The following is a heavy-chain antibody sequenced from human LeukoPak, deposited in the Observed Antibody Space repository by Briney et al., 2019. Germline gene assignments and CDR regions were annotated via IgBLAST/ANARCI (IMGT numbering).Heavy chain of an antibody. J-gene: IGHJ5*02. Sequence: PSETLSLTCTVSGGSISSSTYYWGWIRQPPGKGLEWIGSIYYSGSTYYNPSLKSRVTISVDTSKNQFSLKLTSVTAADTAFYYCARHDTYTSSWPKSSYNWFDPWGQGTLVTVSS. CDR1: GGSISSSTYY. V-gene: IGHV4-39*01. CDR3: ARHDTYTSSWPKSSYNWFDP. D-gene: IGHD6-13*01. CDR2: IYYSGST.